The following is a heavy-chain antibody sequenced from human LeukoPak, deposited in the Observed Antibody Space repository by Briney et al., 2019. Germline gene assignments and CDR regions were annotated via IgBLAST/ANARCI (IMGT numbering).Heavy chain of an antibody. CDR3: ARGRTGAAALDF. V-gene: IGHV4-34*01. CDR2: STHSGST. D-gene: IGHD2-2*01. CDR1: GGSFSGHY. J-gene: IGHJ4*02. Sequence: SENLSLTCAVYGGSFSGHYWTWIRQSPGKGLEWIGESTHSGSTNYNPSLKSRVTISVDTSKSQFSLKLTSVTAADTAVYHCARGRTGAAALDFWGPGTLVTVSS.